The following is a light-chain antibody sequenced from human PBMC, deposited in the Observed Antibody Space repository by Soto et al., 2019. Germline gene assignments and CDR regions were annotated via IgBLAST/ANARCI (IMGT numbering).Light chain of an antibody. CDR3: QQYNSYPRT. J-gene: IGKJ1*01. CDR2: KAS. Sequence: DIQMTQSPSTLSASVGDRVTITCLASESISGWLAWYQQKPGKAPKLVMFKASTLESGVPSRFSGSGSGTECTLSISSLQPDDFAIYYCQQYNSYPRTFGEGTKVEIK. V-gene: IGKV1-5*03. CDR1: ESISGW.